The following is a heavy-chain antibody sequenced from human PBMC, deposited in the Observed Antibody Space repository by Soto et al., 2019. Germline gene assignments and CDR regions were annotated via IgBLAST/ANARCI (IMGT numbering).Heavy chain of an antibody. CDR2: ISGSGGST. D-gene: IGHD3-22*01. CDR1: GFTFSSYA. J-gene: IGHJ3*02. CDR3: AKDRSRYYDSSGYRIPDAFDI. V-gene: IGHV3-23*01. Sequence: PGGSLRLSCAASGFTFSSYAMSWVRQAPGKGLEWVSAISGSGGSTYCADSVKGRFTISRDNPKNTLYLQMNSLRAEDTAVYYCAKDRSRYYDSSGYRIPDAFDIWGQGTMVTVSS.